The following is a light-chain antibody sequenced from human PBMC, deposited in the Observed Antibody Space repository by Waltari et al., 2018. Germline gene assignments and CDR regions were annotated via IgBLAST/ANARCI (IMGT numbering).Light chain of an antibody. CDR3: SSYAGSVV. CDR1: SSDTGSYNV. V-gene: IGLV2-23*02. CDR2: GVN. Sequence: QSALTQPASVSGSRGPSITISCTGSSSDTGSYNVVSWYQHHPGKAPKLLIYGVNNRPSGVSNRFSGSKSGNTASLTISGLQAEDEADYYCSSYAGSVVFGGGTKLTVL. J-gene: IGLJ3*02.